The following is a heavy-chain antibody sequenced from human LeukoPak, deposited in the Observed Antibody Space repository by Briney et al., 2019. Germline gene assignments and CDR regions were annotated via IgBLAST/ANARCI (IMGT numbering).Heavy chain of an antibody. J-gene: IGHJ3*02. CDR3: AKDGEQWLVVGGAFDI. Sequence: GGSLRLSCAASGFTFSSYGMHWVRQAPGKGLEWVAVIWYDGSNKYYADSVKCRFTISIDNSKNTLYLQMNSLRAEDTAVYYCAKDGEQWLVVGGAFDIWGQGTMVTVSS. CDR1: GFTFSSYG. CDR2: IWYDGSNK. V-gene: IGHV3-33*06. D-gene: IGHD6-19*01.